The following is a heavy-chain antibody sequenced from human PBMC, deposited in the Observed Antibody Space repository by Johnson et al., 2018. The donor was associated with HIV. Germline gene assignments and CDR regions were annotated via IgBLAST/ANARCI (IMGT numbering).Heavy chain of an antibody. V-gene: IGHV3-74*01. Sequence: STSYADSVKGRFTISRDNAKNTLYLQMNSLRAEDTAVYYCARGGKSYYGAFDIWGQGTMVTVSS. J-gene: IGHJ3*02. D-gene: IGHD3-10*01. CDR2: ST. CDR3: ARGGKSYYGAFDI.